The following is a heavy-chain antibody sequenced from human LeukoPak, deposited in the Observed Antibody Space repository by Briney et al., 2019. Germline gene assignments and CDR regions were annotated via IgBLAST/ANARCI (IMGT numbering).Heavy chain of an antibody. CDR1: GDSVSSNSAS. D-gene: IGHD3-22*01. Sequence: SQTLSLTCAISGDSVSSNSASWNWIRQSPSRGLEWLGRTYYRSKWRNDYAVSVKSRITISPDTSKNQFSLQLSSATPEDTAVYYCARGTGDSCKDWGLGTLVTVSS. V-gene: IGHV6-1*01. CDR2: TYYRSKWRN. CDR3: ARGTGDSCKD. J-gene: IGHJ4*02.